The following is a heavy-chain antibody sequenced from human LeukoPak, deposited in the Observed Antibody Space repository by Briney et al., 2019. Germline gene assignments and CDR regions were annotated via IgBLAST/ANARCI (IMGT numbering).Heavy chain of an antibody. D-gene: IGHD1-7*01. V-gene: IGHV3-9*01. J-gene: IGHJ5*02. CDR3: AKDSGSTELNWFDP. Sequence: PGGSLRLSCAASGFTFDDYAVHWVRQAPGKGLEWVSGISWNSGSIGYADSVKGRFTISRDNAKNSLYLQVNSLRAEDTALYYCAKDSGSTELNWFDPWGQGTLVTVSS. CDR1: GFTFDDYA. CDR2: ISWNSGSI.